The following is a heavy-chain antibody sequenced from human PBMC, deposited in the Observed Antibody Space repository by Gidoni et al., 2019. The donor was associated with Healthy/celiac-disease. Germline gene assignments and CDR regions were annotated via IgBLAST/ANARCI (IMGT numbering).Heavy chain of an antibody. CDR2: ISSSSSYI. CDR1: GFTFSSYS. V-gene: IGHV3-21*01. CDR3: ASNPYYYDSSGYYEGTY. D-gene: IGHD3-22*01. J-gene: IGHJ4*02. Sequence: EVQLVESGGGLVKPGGSLRLSCAASGFTFSSYSMNWVRQAPGKGLEWVSSISSSSSYIYYADSVKGRFTISRDNAKNSLYLQMNSLRAEDTAVYYCASNPYYYDSSGYYEGTYWGQGTLVTVSS.